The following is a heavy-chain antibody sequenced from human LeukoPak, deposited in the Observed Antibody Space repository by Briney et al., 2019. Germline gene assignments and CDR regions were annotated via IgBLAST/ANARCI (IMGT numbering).Heavy chain of an antibody. D-gene: IGHD5-24*01. CDR1: GFTFSSYA. J-gene: IGHJ4*02. CDR2: ISYDGSNK. CDR3: VKRSRDGYNSPLDN. Sequence: PGGSLRLSCAASGFTFSSYAMHWVRQAPGKGLEWVAVISYDGSNKYYADSVQGRFTISRDNSENTIHLQMNSLRVEDTALYFCVKRSRDGYNSPLDNWGQGTLVTVSS. V-gene: IGHV3-30-3*02.